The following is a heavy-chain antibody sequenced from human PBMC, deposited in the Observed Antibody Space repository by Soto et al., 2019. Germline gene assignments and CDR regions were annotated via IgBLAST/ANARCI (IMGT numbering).Heavy chain of an antibody. D-gene: IGHD3-22*01. CDR2: IYSSGYT. V-gene: IGHV4-39*01. CDR1: GGSISSSSFY. J-gene: IGHJ3*02. CDR3: ARHTLIVGRLHGFDM. Sequence: QLQLQESGPGLVKPSETLSLTCSVSGGSISSSSFYWGWVRQPPGKGLEWIASIYSSGYTYYNPPLKSRVTISIDTSKNQFSLKLSSVTAADTAVFYCARHTLIVGRLHGFDMWGQGTMVTVSS.